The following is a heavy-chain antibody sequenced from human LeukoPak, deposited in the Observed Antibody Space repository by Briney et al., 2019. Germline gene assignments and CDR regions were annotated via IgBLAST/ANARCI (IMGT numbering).Heavy chain of an antibody. CDR2: IDTDGTFT. CDR1: GFPFSWDW. Sequence: PGGSLRLSCAASGFPFSWDWMHWVRQAPGKGLVWVSHIDTDGTFTRYAGSVRGRFTTSRDNAKNTLYLQMNSLRADDTAVYYCAKDRGLVGATPSNFDYWGQGTLVTVSS. V-gene: IGHV3-74*01. D-gene: IGHD1-26*01. CDR3: AKDRGLVGATPSNFDY. J-gene: IGHJ4*02.